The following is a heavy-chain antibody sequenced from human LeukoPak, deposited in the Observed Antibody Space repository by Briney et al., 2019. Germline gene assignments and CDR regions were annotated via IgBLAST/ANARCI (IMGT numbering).Heavy chain of an antibody. J-gene: IGHJ3*02. CDR1: GFTFSSYA. V-gene: IGHV3-23*01. D-gene: IGHD3-22*01. Sequence: GGSLRLSCAASGFTFSSYAMSWVREAPGKGLEWVSAISGSGGSTYYADSVKGRFTISRDNSKNTLYLQMNSLRAEDTAVYYCAKDYYYDSSGYLHAFDIWGQGTMVTVSS. CDR3: AKDYYYDSSGYLHAFDI. CDR2: ISGSGGST.